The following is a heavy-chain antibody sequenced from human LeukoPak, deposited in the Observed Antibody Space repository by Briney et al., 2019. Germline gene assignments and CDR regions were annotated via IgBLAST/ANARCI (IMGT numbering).Heavy chain of an antibody. V-gene: IGHV3-30*04. J-gene: IGHJ4*02. Sequence: PGGSLRLSCAASGFTFRSYAMHWLRQAPGKGLSWVAVISYDGSNKYYAAFVKDRFTISRDNSKNTMSLKMNSLRAEDTAVYYCARDWYRGHYGSGSLSLYWGQGTLVTVSS. CDR2: ISYDGSNK. CDR3: ARDWYRGHYGSGSLSLY. CDR1: GFTFRSYA. D-gene: IGHD3-10*01.